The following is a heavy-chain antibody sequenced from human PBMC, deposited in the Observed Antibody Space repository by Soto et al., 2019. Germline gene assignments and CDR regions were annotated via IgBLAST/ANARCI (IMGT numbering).Heavy chain of an antibody. CDR2: IYHGGST. V-gene: IGHV4-4*02. Sequence: SETLSLTCAVSGDSISSSNWWSWVRQPPGKGLEWIGEIYHGGSTNYNSSLKSRVTISVDKSKNQFSLKLSSVTAADTAVYYCAGSDSYNWNAWGQGTLVTVSS. CDR3: AGSDSYNWNA. CDR1: GDSISSSNW. J-gene: IGHJ5*02. D-gene: IGHD1-1*01.